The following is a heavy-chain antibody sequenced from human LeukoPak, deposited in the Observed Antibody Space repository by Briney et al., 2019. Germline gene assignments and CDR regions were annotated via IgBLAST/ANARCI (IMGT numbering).Heavy chain of an antibody. D-gene: IGHD3-22*01. CDR3: ARVGDSSGYSDY. CDR1: GGSISSGGYS. Sequence: PSETLSLTCAVSGGSISSGGYSWSWIRQPPGKGLEWIGYIYHSGSTYYNPSLKSRVTISVDRSKNQFSLKLSSVAAADTAVYYCARVGDSSGYSDYWGQGTLVTVSS. CDR2: IYHSGST. V-gene: IGHV4-30-2*01. J-gene: IGHJ4*02.